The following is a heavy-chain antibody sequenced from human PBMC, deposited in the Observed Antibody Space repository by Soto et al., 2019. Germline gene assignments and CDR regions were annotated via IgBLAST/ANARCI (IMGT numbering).Heavy chain of an antibody. CDR3: ARGDRLLWFGELSR. V-gene: IGHV1-8*01. D-gene: IGHD3-10*01. J-gene: IGHJ4*02. CDR2: VNPNSGST. CDR1: GYTFTSYD. Sequence: QVPLVQSGAEVKKPGASVKVSCKASGYTFTSYDINWVRQATGQGLEWMGWVNPNSGSTGYAQKFQGRVTMTRNTSISTAYMELSSLRSDDTAVYYCARGDRLLWFGELSRWGQGTLVTVSS.